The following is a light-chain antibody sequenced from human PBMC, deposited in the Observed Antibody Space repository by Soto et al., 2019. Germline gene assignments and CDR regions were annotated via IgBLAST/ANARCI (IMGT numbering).Light chain of an antibody. J-gene: IGKJ2*01. CDR3: QQYGGSPPYT. Sequence: DIVLTQSPGTLSLSPGERATLSCRASQSVTSNYLAWYQQRPGQAPRLLIYDASSRATGIPDRFSGSGSGTDFTLTIRRLQPEDFAVYYCQQYGGSPPYTFGQGTKLEIK. CDR2: DAS. CDR1: QSVTSNY. V-gene: IGKV3-20*01.